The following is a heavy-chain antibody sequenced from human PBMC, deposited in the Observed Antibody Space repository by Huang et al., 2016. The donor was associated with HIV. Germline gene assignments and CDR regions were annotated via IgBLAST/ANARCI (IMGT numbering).Heavy chain of an antibody. D-gene: IGHD1-7*01. CDR3: ATKTAAMDI. V-gene: IGHV3-7*01. Sequence: VESGGRLVQPGGSIRLSCVGSTFTFGAYWMSWVRQSPGKGLDGVANIKQDESEKYYVESVKGRFNISRDNAKKVLFLEMNNVRVEDTATYYCATKTAAMDIWGQGTTVTVS. J-gene: IGHJ6*02. CDR1: TFTFGAYW. CDR2: IKQDESEK.